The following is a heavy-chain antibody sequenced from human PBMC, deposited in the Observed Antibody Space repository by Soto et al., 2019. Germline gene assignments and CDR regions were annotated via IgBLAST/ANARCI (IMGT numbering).Heavy chain of an antibody. CDR2: IISDGSTT. CDR1: GFTFSTYW. CDR3: ARPQGGTTYYFDY. V-gene: IGHV3-74*01. Sequence: PVGSLRRSCATSGFTFSTYWMHWLRQAPGKGLVWVLRIISDGSTTNYADSVKGRFTISRDNTKNTLYLQMNSLRAEDTAVYYCARPQGGTTYYFDYWGQGT. D-gene: IGHD3-16*01. J-gene: IGHJ4*02.